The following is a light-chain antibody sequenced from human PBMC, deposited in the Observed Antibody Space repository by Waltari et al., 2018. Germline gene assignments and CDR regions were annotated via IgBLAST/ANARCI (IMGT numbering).Light chain of an antibody. CDR2: GAS. CDR3: QQVYGFPLT. CDR1: QCIATS. V-gene: IGKV1-9*01. Sequence: IQLTQSPSSLSASVGDRVTITCRASQCIATSLAWYQQEPGKAPQLLIYGASTLQAGVPSRFSGSGSGTDFTLTISSLQPEDFATYYCQQVYGFPLTFGGGTKVEIK. J-gene: IGKJ4*01.